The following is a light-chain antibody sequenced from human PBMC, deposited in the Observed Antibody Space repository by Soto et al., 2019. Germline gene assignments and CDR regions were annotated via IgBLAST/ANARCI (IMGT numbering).Light chain of an antibody. Sequence: IQLTPSPSSLSASVGDRVTITCRASQDISSFLAWYQQKPGKAPKLLIYAASTLQSGVPSRFSGSGSGTDFTLTISSLQPEDFATYYCQQLESYPSTFGGGTKVDIK. CDR3: QQLESYPST. J-gene: IGKJ4*01. CDR2: AAS. CDR1: QDISSF. V-gene: IGKV1-9*01.